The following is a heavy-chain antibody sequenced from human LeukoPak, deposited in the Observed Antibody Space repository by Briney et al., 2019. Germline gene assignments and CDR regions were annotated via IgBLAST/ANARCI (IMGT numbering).Heavy chain of an antibody. V-gene: IGHV1-2*02. CDR3: ARGLHYDYVWGTYRNYYFEY. D-gene: IGHD3-16*02. Sequence: ASVKVSCKASGYTFTAYYLHWVRQAPGQGLEWMGWITPNIGVTDYAQNFQGRFTMTRDTSINTAYMELGILRSDDTAVYYCARGLHYDYVWGTYRNYYFEYWGQGTLLTVSS. J-gene: IGHJ4*02. CDR1: GYTFTAYY. CDR2: ITPNIGVT.